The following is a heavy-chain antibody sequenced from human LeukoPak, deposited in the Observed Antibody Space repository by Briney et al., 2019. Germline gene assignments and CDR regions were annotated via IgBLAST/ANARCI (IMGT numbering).Heavy chain of an antibody. J-gene: IGHJ4*02. V-gene: IGHV4-59*01. D-gene: IGHD5-24*01. CDR1: GGSISSYY. Sequence: PSETLSLTCTVSGGSISSYYWSWIRQPPGKGLEWIGYIYYSGSTNYNPSLKSRVTISVDTSKNQFSLKLSSVTAADTAVYYCARGERWLYFDYWGQGTLVTVSS. CDR2: IYYSGST. CDR3: ARGERWLYFDY.